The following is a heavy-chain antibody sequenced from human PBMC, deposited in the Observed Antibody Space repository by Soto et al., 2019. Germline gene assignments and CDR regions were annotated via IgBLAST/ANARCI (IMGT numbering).Heavy chain of an antibody. D-gene: IGHD3-10*01. CDR1: GFTFSSYS. J-gene: IGHJ4*02. CDR3: ARSPTTKFGSGSHFPGPFDD. V-gene: IGHV3-21*01. CDR2: ISSSSSYI. Sequence: PGGSLRLSCAASGFTFSSYSMNWVRQAPGKGLEWVSSISSSSSYIYYADSVKGRFTISRDNAKNSLYLQMNSLRAEDTAVYYCARSPTTKFGSGSHFPGPFDDWCPTTLCTLSS.